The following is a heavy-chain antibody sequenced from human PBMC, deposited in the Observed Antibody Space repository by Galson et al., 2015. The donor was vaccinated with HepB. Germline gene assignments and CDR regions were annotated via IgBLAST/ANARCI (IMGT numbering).Heavy chain of an antibody. J-gene: IGHJ6*02. V-gene: IGHV1-69-2*01. CDR2: VDPEDGET. D-gene: IGHD2-15*01. Sequence: VKVSCKVSGYTFTDYYMHWVQQAPGKGLEWMGLVDPEDGETIYAEKFQGRVTITADTSTDTAYMELSSLRSEDTAVYYCATGKPNIVVVVAATYYYYGMDVWGQGTTVTVSS. CDR1: GYTFTDYY. CDR3: ATGKPNIVVVVAATYYYYGMDV.